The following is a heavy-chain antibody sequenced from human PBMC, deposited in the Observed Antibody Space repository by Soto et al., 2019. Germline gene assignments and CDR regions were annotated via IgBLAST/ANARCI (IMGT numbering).Heavy chain of an antibody. V-gene: IGHV3-30-3*01. J-gene: IGHJ5*02. CDR1: GFSFSNYA. D-gene: IGHD2-15*01. CDR3: ARDGPYCSGGSCYSSNWFDP. Sequence: HPGGSLRLSCAASGFSFSNYAMHWVRQAPGKGLEWVAVISYDGSNKYYADSVKGRFTISRDNSKNTLFLQMSSLRAEDTALYYCARDGPYCSGGSCYSSNWFDPWGQGTLVTVSS. CDR2: ISYDGSNK.